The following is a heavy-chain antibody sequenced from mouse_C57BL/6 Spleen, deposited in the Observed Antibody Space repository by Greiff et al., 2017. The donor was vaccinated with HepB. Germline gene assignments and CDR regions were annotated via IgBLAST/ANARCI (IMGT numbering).Heavy chain of an antibody. CDR1: GYTFTDYN. CDR3: ERSRPAPYAMDY. J-gene: IGHJ4*01. Sequence: DVQLQESGPELVKPGASVKIPCKASGYTFTDYNMDWVKQSHGKSLEWIGDINPNNGGTIYNQKFKGKATLTVDKSTSTAYMELRSLTYEDTAVYSCERSRPAPYAMDYGGQGTSPTLPS. V-gene: IGHV1-18*01. CDR2: INPNNGGT.